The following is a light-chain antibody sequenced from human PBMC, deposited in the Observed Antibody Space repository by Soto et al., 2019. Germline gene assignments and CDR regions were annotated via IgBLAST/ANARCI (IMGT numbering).Light chain of an antibody. J-gene: IGKJ1*01. V-gene: IGKV1-27*01. CDR1: QGISNH. CDR2: VAS. CDR3: RKYNSAPWT. Sequence: DIQMTQSPSSLSAYVGDRVTITCRASQGISNHLAWYQQQPGKVPKLLIYVASTLQSGVPSRFSGSGSGTHFTLTISSLQPEDVATYYCRKYNSAPWTFGQGTKVEIK.